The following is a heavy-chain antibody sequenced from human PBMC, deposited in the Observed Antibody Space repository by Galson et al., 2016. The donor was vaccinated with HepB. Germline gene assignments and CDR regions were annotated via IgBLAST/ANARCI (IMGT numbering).Heavy chain of an antibody. V-gene: IGHV3-30*18. CDR2: VAYDGSNK. Sequence: SLRLSCAASGFSFDDYAMHWVRQAPAKGLEWVAAVAYDGSNKYYTDSVRGRFAISRDNSKNTLYLQMDSLSTEDSAVYYCAKSLGVRGDYFDYWGQGTLVTVSS. CDR1: GFSFDDYA. CDR3: AKSLGVRGDYFDY. J-gene: IGHJ4*02. D-gene: IGHD7-27*01.